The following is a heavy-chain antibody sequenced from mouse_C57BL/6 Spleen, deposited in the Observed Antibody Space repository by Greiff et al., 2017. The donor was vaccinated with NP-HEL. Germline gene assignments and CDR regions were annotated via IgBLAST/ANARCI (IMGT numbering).Heavy chain of an antibody. V-gene: IGHV1-80*01. J-gene: IGHJ1*03. CDR3: ARWGYSNYGYFDV. D-gene: IGHD2-5*01. Sequence: VQLQQSGAELVKPGASVKISCKASGYAFSSYWMNWVKQRPGKGLEWIGQIYPGDGDTNYNGKFKGKATLTADKSSSTAYMQLSSLTSEDSAVYFCARWGYSNYGYFDVWGTGTTVTVSS. CDR1: GYAFSSYW. CDR2: IYPGDGDT.